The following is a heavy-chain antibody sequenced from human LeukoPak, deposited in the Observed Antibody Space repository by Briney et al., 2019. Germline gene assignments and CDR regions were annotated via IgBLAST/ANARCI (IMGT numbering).Heavy chain of an antibody. CDR3: ARARGCSGGSCFPPGYFDY. CDR1: GGSISSGGYS. CDR2: IYHSGST. Sequence: SETLSLTCAVSGGSISSGGYSWSWIRQPPGKGLEWIGYIYHSGSTYYNPSLKSRVTISVDRSKNQFSLKLSSVTAADTAVYYCARARGCSGGSCFPPGYFDYWGQGTLVTVSS. V-gene: IGHV4-30-2*01. D-gene: IGHD2-15*01. J-gene: IGHJ4*02.